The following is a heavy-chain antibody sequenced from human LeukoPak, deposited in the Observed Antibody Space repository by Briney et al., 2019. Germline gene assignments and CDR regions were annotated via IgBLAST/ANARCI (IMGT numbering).Heavy chain of an antibody. V-gene: IGHV3-11*01. Sequence: GGSLRLSCAASGFTFSDYYMSWIRQAPGKGLEWVSYINSRGGEIYYADSVKGRFTISRDNAKNSLYLQMNSLRAEDTALYYCARGHHEMAAWGQGTTVTVSS. CDR2: INSRGGEI. CDR3: ARGHHEMAA. J-gene: IGHJ6*02. CDR1: GFTFSDYY.